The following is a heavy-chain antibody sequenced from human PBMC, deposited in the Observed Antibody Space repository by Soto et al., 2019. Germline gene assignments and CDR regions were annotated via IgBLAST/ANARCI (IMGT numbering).Heavy chain of an antibody. CDR1: GYTFTSYA. J-gene: IGHJ4*02. Sequence: GASVKVSCKASGYTFTSYAMHWVRQAPGQRLEWMGWINAGNGNTKYSQKFQGRVTITRDTSASTAYMELSSLRSEDTAVYYCARDDTRGLGGSCYFHWGQGTLVTVSS. CDR2: INAGNGNT. D-gene: IGHD2-15*01. CDR3: ARDDTRGLGGSCYFH. V-gene: IGHV1-3*01.